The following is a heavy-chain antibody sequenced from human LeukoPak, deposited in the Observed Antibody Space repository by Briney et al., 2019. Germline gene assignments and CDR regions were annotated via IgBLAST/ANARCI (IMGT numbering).Heavy chain of an antibody. Sequence: ASVRVSCKASGYTFTSYDINWVRQATGQGLEWMGIIYPGDSDTRYSPSFQGQVTISADKSISTAYLQWSSLKASDTAMYYCARLQWLRLEGGFDYWGQGTLVTVSS. CDR3: ARLQWLRLEGGFDY. CDR2: IYPGDSDT. J-gene: IGHJ4*02. D-gene: IGHD5-12*01. V-gene: IGHV5-51*01. CDR1: GYTFTSYD.